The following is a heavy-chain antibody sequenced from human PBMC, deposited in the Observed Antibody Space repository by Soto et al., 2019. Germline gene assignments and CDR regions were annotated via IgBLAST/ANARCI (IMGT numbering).Heavy chain of an antibody. CDR2: IIPIFGTA. J-gene: IGHJ6*02. Sequence: GASVKVSCKASGGTFSSYAISWVRQAPGQGLEWMGGIIPIFGTANYAQKFQGRVTITADKSTSTAYMELSSLRSEDTAVYYCARVRGPSYDILTGYYGRRDYYYYGMDVWGQGTTVTVSS. V-gene: IGHV1-69*06. CDR3: ARVRGPSYDILTGYYGRRDYYYYGMDV. CDR1: GGTFSSYA. D-gene: IGHD3-9*01.